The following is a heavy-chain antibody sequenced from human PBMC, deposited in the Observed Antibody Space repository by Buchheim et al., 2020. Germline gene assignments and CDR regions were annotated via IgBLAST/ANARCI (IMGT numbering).Heavy chain of an antibody. CDR2: ISYDGSNK. V-gene: IGHV3-30*18. J-gene: IGHJ6*02. CDR3: AKQYCSSTSCRRVDGMDV. CDR1: GFTFSSYG. D-gene: IGHD2-2*01. Sequence: QVQLVESGGGVVQPGRSLRLSCAASGFTFSSYGMHWVRQAPGKGLEWVAVISYDGSNKYYADSVKGRFTISRDNSKNKLYLQMNSLRAEDTAVYYCAKQYCSSTSCRRVDGMDVWGQGTT.